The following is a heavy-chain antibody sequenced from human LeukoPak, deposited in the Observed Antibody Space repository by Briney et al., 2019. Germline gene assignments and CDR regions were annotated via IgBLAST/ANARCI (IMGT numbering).Heavy chain of an antibody. J-gene: IGHJ4*02. V-gene: IGHV1-18*01. CDR1: GYTFTSYG. D-gene: IGHD6-19*01. CDR2: ISTYNGNT. CDR3: ARAGITSGWVQNMDY. Sequence: ASVKVSCKASGYTFTSYGINWVRQAPGQGLEWMGWISTYNGNTKHAQKLQGRVTMTTDTSTSTAYMELRSLRSDDTAVYYCARAGITSGWVQNMDYWGQGTLVTVS.